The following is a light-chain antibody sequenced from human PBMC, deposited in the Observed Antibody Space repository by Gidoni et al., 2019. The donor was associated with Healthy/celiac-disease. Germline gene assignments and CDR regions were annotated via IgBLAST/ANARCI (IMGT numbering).Light chain of an antibody. V-gene: IGKV1-5*03. J-gene: IGKJ1*01. Sequence: DIQLTQSPSTLSASVGDRVTITCRASQSISSWLAWYQQKPGKAPKLLIYKASSLESGVPSRFSGSGSGTEFTLTISSLQPDDFATYYCQQYNRYRGWTFGQGTKVEIK. CDR1: QSISSW. CDR3: QQYNRYRGWT. CDR2: KAS.